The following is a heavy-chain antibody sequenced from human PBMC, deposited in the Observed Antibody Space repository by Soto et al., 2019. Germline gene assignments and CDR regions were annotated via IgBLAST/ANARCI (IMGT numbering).Heavy chain of an antibody. CDR1: GVSISDTSYY. CDR2: IYFSGTT. CDR3: PRHGSY. J-gene: IGHJ4*02. Sequence: PSETLSLTCNVSGVSISDTSYYWGWIRQAPGKGLDWIGTIYFSGTTFYNPSRKSRLSISADTAQNQFSLRLTSVTAADTAVYYCPRHGSYWGQGTPVTVSS. V-gene: IGHV4-39*01.